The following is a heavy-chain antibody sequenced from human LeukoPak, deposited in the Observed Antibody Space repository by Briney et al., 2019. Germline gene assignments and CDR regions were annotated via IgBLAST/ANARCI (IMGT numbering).Heavy chain of an antibody. Sequence: GSLRLSCAASGFTFSSYGMHWVRQAPGKGLEGVAVIWYDGSKKYYADSVKGRFTISRDNSKTTLYLQMNSLRAEDTAVYYCAKDTSGYDPYYFDYWGQGTLVTVSS. D-gene: IGHD5-12*01. V-gene: IGHV3-33*06. CDR3: AKDTSGYDPYYFDY. CDR1: GFTFSSYG. CDR2: IWYDGSKK. J-gene: IGHJ4*02.